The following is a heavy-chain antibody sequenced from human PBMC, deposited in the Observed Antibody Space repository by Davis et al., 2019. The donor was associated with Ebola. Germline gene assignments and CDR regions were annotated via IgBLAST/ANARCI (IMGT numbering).Heavy chain of an antibody. Sequence: PSETLSLTCTVSGGSISSSSYYWGWIRQPPGKGLEWIGSIYYSGSTYYNPSLKSRVTISVDTSKNQFSLKLSSVTAADTAVYYCARVPGYCSSTSCYPYYYYYYMDVWGKGTTVTVSS. D-gene: IGHD2-2*01. CDR1: GGSISSSSYY. J-gene: IGHJ6*03. CDR2: IYYSGST. CDR3: ARVPGYCSSTSCYPYYYYYYMDV. V-gene: IGHV4-39*07.